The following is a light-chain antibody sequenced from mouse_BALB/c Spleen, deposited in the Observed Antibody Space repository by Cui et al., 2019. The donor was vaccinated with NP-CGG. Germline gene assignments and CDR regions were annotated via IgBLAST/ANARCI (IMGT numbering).Light chain of an antibody. V-gene: IGLV1*01. CDR2: GTN. Sequence: QAVVTQESALTTSPAETVTFTCRSSTGAVTTRNYANWVQEKPDHLFTGLIGGTNNRAPGVPARFSGSLIGDKAALTITGAQTEDEAIYFCALWYTNHWVFGGGTKLTVL. CDR1: TGAVTTRNY. J-gene: IGLJ1*01. CDR3: ALWYTNHWV.